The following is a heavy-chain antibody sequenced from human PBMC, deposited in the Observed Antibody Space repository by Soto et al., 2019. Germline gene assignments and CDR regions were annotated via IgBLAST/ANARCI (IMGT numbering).Heavy chain of an antibody. Sequence: SVKVSCKASGGTFSSYTISWVRQAPGQGLEWMGRIIPILGIANYAQKFQGRVTITADKSTSTAYMELSSLRSDDTAVYYCAREVRGVINWFDPWGQGTLVTVSS. CDR3: AREVRGVINWFDP. V-gene: IGHV1-69*04. CDR1: GGTFSSYT. J-gene: IGHJ5*02. D-gene: IGHD3-10*01. CDR2: IIPILGIA.